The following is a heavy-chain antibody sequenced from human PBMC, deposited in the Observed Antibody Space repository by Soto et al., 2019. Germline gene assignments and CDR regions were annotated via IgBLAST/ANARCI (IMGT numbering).Heavy chain of an antibody. Sequence: GGSLRLSCAASGFTFNIYAMTWVRQAPGKGPEWVATIGGGEAYYADSGKGRFTISRDDSKNAIFLQMNSLRVEDTAIYYCARDAVPRNGDYDWFDPWGQGTLVTVSS. J-gene: IGHJ5*02. CDR1: GFTFNIYA. V-gene: IGHV3-23*01. CDR3: ARDAVPRNGDYDWFDP. D-gene: IGHD4-17*01. CDR2: IGGGEA.